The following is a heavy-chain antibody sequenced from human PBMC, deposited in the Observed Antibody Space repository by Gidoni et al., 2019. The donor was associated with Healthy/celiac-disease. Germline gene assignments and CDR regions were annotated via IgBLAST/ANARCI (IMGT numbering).Heavy chain of an antibody. CDR3: ARDPRWNDAVT. CDR2: RWYDGSNK. CDR1: GFTFSSYG. D-gene: IGHD1-1*01. J-gene: IGHJ5*02. V-gene: IGHV3-33*01. Sequence: QVQLVESGGGVVQPGRSLRLSCAASGFTFSSYGMPWVRQAPGKGLGVVAVRWYDGSNKYYADSVKGRFTISRDNSKNTLYLQMNSLRAEDTAVYYCARDPRWNDAVTWGQGTLVTVSS.